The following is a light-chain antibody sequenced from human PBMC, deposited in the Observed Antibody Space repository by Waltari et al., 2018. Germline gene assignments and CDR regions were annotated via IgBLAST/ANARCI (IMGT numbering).Light chain of an antibody. CDR2: DVT. CDR3: NSYAGTNTMV. Sequence: QSALTQPPPASGSPGQSVPIPRTGTCSDIGGHNRVPWYQQHPGKAPKHMIYDVTKRPSGVPDRFSGSKSGNTAYLAVSGLQAEDEADYYCNSYAGTNTMVFGGGTKLTVL. J-gene: IGLJ2*01. CDR1: CSDIGGHNR. V-gene: IGLV2-8*01.